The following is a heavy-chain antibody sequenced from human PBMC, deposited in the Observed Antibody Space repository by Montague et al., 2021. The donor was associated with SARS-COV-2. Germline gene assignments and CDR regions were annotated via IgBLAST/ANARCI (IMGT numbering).Heavy chain of an antibody. V-gene: IGHV4-38-2*01. Sequence: SETLSLTCSVSGFSISSGFYWAWIRQSPGKGPEWIGTVYHSGYTHYNPSLKGRVTVSIDTPKNQISLTVTSVTAADTAVYFCARRGYTGSDYFDYWGQGTLVTVSS. J-gene: IGHJ4*02. CDR3: ARRGYTGSDYFDY. D-gene: IGHD5-12*01. CDR1: GFSISSGFY. CDR2: VYHSGYT.